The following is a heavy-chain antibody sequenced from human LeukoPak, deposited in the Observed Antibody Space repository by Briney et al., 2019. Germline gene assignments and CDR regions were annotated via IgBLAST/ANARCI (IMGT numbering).Heavy chain of an antibody. CDR1: GGSFSGYY. J-gene: IGHJ5*02. CDR2: INHSGST. Sequence: SETLSLTCAVYGGSFSGYYWSWIRQPPGKGLEWIGEINHSGSTNYNPSLKSRVTISVDTSKNQFSLKLSSVTAADTTFYYCVRDRGLGRGFDPWGQGTMVTVSS. D-gene: IGHD3-16*01. V-gene: IGHV4-34*01. CDR3: VRDRGLGRGFDP.